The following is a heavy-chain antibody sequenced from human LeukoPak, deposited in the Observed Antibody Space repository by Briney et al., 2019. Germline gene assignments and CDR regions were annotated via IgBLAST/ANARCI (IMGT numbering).Heavy chain of an antibody. CDR3: ARKTYSSSWYLKGFDP. J-gene: IGHJ5*02. CDR1: GFTFSSYS. V-gene: IGHV3-21*01. Sequence: PGGSLRLSCAASGFTFSSYSMNWVRQAPGKGLECVSSISSSSSYKYYADSVKGRLTISRDNGKNSLYLQMNRLRAEDTAVYYCARKTYSSSWYLKGFDPWGQGTLVTVSS. D-gene: IGHD6-13*01. CDR2: ISSSSSYK.